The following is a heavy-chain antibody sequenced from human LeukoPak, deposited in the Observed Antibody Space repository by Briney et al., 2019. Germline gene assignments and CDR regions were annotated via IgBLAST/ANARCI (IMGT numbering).Heavy chain of an antibody. CDR1: GGTFSSYA. CDR2: IIPIFGTA. CDR3: AISGLAQPVGLWDY. J-gene: IGHJ4*02. V-gene: IGHV1-69*05. Sequence: GSSVKVSCKASGGTFSSYAISWVRQAPGQGLEWMGRIIPIFGTANYAQKFQGRVTITTDESTSTAYMELSSLRSEDTAVYYCAISGLAQPVGLWDYWDQGTLVTVSS. D-gene: IGHD3/OR15-3a*01.